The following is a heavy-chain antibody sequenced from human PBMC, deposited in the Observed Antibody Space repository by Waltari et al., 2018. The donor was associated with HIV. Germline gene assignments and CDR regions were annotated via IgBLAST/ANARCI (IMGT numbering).Heavy chain of an antibody. J-gene: IGHJ5*01. Sequence: QLQLQESGPGLVKPSETLSLTCTVSGGSVFSSVSYWGWIRQPPGRGLEWIGTLYYTGNTYYNPSLQSRVTISVGVSKNQFSLKLGSVSASDTAVYYCARLDCSGGTCSPFDLWGQGTLVTVSS. D-gene: IGHD2-15*01. CDR1: GGSVFSSVSY. CDR2: LYYTGNT. CDR3: ARLDCSGGTCSPFDL. V-gene: IGHV4-39*01.